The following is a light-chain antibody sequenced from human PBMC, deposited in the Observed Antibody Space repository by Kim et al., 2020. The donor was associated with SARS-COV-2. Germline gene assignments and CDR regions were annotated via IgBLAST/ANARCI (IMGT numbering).Light chain of an antibody. CDR2: GAS. CDR3: QQYGSSLTWT. CDR1: QSVSIY. V-gene: IGKV3-20*01. Sequence: SAGERATLSCRASQSVSIYLAWYQQKPGQAPRLLIYGASSRATGIPDRFSGSGSGTDFTLTINRLEPEDFAVYYCQQYGSSLTWTFGQGTKVDIK. J-gene: IGKJ1*01.